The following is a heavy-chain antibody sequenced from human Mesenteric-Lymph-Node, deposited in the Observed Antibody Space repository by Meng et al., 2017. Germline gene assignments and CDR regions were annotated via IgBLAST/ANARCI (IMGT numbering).Heavy chain of an antibody. J-gene: IGHJ6*02. V-gene: IGHV3-21*03. Sequence: GESLKISCAASGFTFSSYSMNWVRQAPGKGLEWVSSISSSSSYIYYADSVKGRFTISRDNAKNSLYLQMNSLRAEDTAVYYCANGRVGARPYYYYGMDVWGQGTTVTVSS. D-gene: IGHD1-26*01. CDR2: ISSSSSYI. CDR3: ANGRVGARPYYYYGMDV. CDR1: GFTFSSYS.